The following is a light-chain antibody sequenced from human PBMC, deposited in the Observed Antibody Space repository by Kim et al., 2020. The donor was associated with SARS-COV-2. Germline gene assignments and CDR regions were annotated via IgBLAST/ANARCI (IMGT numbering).Light chain of an antibody. CDR1: RSNIGAGYD. CDR2: GNS. J-gene: IGLJ2*01. Sequence: VTICCTGSRSNIGAGYDVHWYQQLPGTAPKLLIYGNSNRPSGVPDRFSGAESGTSASLAITGLQAEDEADYYCQSYDSSLSGSVVFGGGTKLTVL. CDR3: QSYDSSLSGSVV. V-gene: IGLV1-40*01.